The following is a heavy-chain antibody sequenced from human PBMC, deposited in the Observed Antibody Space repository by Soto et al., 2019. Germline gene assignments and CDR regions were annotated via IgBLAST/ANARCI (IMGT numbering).Heavy chain of an antibody. CDR1: GGTFSSYA. D-gene: IGHD5-18*01. Sequence: SVKVSCKASGGTFSSYAISWVRQAPGQGLEWMGGFIPIFGTANYAQKFQGRVTITADESTSTAYMELSSLRSEDTAVYYCARGDVDTAMVSYYYGMDVWGQGTTVTVSS. V-gene: IGHV1-69*13. CDR2: FIPIFGTA. J-gene: IGHJ6*02. CDR3: ARGDVDTAMVSYYYGMDV.